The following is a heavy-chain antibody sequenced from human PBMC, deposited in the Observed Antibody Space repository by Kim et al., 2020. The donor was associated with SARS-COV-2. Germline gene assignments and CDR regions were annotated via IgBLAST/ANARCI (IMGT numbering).Heavy chain of an antibody. D-gene: IGHD3-10*01. Sequence: SETLSLTCTVSGGSISSYYWSWIRQPPGKGLEWIGYIYYSGSTNYNPSLKSRVTISVDTSKNQFSLKLSSVTAADTAVYYCAREAYSYGSGSFETWFDPWGQGTLITDSS. J-gene: IGHJ5*02. CDR2: IYYSGST. V-gene: IGHV4-59*13. CDR1: GGSISSYY. CDR3: AREAYSYGSGSFETWFDP.